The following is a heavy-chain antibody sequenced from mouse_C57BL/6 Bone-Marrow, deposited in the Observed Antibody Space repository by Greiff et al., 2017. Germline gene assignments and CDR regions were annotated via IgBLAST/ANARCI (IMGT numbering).Heavy chain of an antibody. CDR1: GFTFSDYG. J-gene: IGHJ4*01. CDR2: ISSGSSTI. V-gene: IGHV5-17*01. Sequence: EVKVEESGGGLVKPGGSLKLSCAASGFTFSDYGMHWVRQAPEKGLEWVAYISSGSSTIYYADTVKGRFTISRDNAKNTLFLQMTSLRSEDTAMEYCARRGTVVAFYAMDYWGQGTSVTVSS. D-gene: IGHD1-1*01. CDR3: ARRGTVVAFYAMDY.